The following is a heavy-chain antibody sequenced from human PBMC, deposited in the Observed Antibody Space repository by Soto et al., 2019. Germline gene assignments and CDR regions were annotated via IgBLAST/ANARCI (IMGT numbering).Heavy chain of an antibody. CDR3: ARESVVPAAPYYYGMDV. D-gene: IGHD2-2*01. J-gene: IGHJ6*02. Sequence: QVQLVQSGAEVKKPGASVKVSCKASGYTFTGYHMHWVRQAPGQGLEWMGWINPNSGGTNYAQKFQGRVTMTRDTSISTAYMELSRLRSDDTAVYYCARESVVPAAPYYYGMDVWGQGTTVTVSS. CDR1: GYTFTGYH. V-gene: IGHV1-2*02. CDR2: INPNSGGT.